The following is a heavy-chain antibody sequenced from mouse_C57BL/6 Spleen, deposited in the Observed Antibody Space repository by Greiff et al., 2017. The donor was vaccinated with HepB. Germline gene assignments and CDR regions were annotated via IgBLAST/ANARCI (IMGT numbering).Heavy chain of an antibody. CDR2: INPSNGGT. D-gene: IGHD1-2*01. CDR3: ARPLLRYYAMDY. J-gene: IGHJ4*01. Sequence: QVQLQQPGTELVKPGASVKLSCKASGYTFTSYWMHWVKQRPGQGLEWIGNINPSNGGTNYNEKFKSKATLTVDKSSSTAYMQLSSLTSEDSPVYYCARPLLRYYAMDYWGQGTSVTVSS. V-gene: IGHV1-53*01. CDR1: GYTFTSYW.